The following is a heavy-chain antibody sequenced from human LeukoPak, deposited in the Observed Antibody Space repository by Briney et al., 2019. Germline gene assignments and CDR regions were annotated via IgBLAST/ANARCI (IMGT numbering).Heavy chain of an antibody. J-gene: IGHJ4*02. CDR3: ARVIGDYGDYLVDY. CDR2: IYSGGST. V-gene: IGHV3-53*01. Sequence: PGGSLRLSCAASGFTVSSNYMSWVRQAPGKGLEWVSVIYSGGSTYYADSVKGRFTISRDNSKNTLYLQMNSLRAEDTAVYYCARVIGDYGDYLVDYWGQGTLVTVSS. CDR1: GFTVSSNY. D-gene: IGHD4-17*01.